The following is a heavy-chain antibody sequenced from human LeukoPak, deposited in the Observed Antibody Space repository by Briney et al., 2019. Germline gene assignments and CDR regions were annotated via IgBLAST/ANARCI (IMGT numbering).Heavy chain of an antibody. CDR1: GFTFGDYA. J-gene: IGHJ4*02. CDR3: TRVFLLEWFLSYFDY. Sequence: SLRLSCTASGFTFGDYAMSWVRQAPGKGLEWVGFIRSKAYGGTTEYAASVKGRFTISRDDSKSIAYLQMNSLKTEDTAVYYCTRVFLLEWFLSYFDYWGQGTLVTVSS. D-gene: IGHD3-3*01. V-gene: IGHV3-49*04. CDR2: IRSKAYGGTT.